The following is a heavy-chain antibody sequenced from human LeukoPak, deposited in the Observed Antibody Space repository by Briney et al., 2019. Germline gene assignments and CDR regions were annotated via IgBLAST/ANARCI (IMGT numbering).Heavy chain of an antibody. CDR3: ARVTETILIVVAPGAFDI. J-gene: IGHJ3*02. V-gene: IGHV4-59*01. CDR2: IYYSGST. Sequence: SETLSLTCIGTERYISRYYRSGIRQPPGKGLEWIGNIYYSGSTNYNPSLKSRVTISVDTSKNQFSLKLSSVTAADTAIYYCARVTETILIVVAPGAFDICGQGTMVTVSS. D-gene: IGHD3-22*01. CDR1: ERYISRYY.